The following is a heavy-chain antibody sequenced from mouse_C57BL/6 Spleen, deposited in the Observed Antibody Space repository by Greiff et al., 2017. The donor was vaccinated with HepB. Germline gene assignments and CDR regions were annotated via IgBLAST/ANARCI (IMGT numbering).Heavy chain of an antibody. D-gene: IGHD2-5*01. V-gene: IGHV1-55*01. J-gene: IGHJ4*01. CDR3: ARGVSNYAMDY. Sequence: VQLQQPGAELVKPGASVKMSCKASGYTFTSYWITWVKQRPGQGLEWIGDIYPGSGSTNYNEKFKSKATLTVDTSSSTAYLQLSSLTSEDSAVYYCARGVSNYAMDYWGQGTSVTVSS. CDR2: IYPGSGST. CDR1: GYTFTSYW.